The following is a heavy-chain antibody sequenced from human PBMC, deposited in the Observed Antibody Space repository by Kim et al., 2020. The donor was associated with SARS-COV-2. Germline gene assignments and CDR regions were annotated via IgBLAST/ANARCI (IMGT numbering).Heavy chain of an antibody. V-gene: IGHV4-39*01. D-gene: IGHD3-10*01. CDR3: ARRSLYGSGSYAIDY. Sequence: PSLQSRVTISVNTSKNQFSLHLSSVTAADTAVYYCARRSLYGSGSYAIDYWGQGTLVTVSS. J-gene: IGHJ4*02.